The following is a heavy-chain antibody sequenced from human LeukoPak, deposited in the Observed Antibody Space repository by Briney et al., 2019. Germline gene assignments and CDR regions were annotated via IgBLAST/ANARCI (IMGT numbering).Heavy chain of an antibody. CDR3: ARLEYSSGWYWFDP. V-gene: IGHV1-18*01. CDR2: ISAYNGNT. D-gene: IGHD6-19*01. CDR1: GYTFTSYG. J-gene: IGHJ5*02. Sequence: GASVKVSCKASGYTFTSYGISWVRQAPGQGLEWMGWISAYNGNTTYAQKLQGRVTMTTDTSTSTAYMELRSLRSDDTAVYYCARLEYSSGWYWFDPWGQGTLVTVSS.